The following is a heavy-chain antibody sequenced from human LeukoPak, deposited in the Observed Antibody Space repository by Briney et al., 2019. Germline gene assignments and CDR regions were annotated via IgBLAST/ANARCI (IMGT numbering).Heavy chain of an antibody. CDR1: GFSFSSYW. CDR2: INIDGSTT. J-gene: IGHJ4*02. CDR3: VSDHTGHDDY. D-gene: IGHD1-1*01. Sequence: GGSLRLSCAASGFSFSSYWMHWVRQAPGKGLVWVSRINIDGSTTTYADSVKGRFTISRDNAKNTLSLQMNSLRAEDTAVYYCVSDHTGHDDYWGQGTLVTVSS. V-gene: IGHV3-74*01.